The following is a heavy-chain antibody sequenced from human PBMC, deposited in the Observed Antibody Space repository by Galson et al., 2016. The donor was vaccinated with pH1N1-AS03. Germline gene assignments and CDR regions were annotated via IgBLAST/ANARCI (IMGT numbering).Heavy chain of an antibody. Sequence: SLRLSCAASGFTVSSSHMNWVRQAPGKGLERVALIGGNGLNPGYADSVKGRFTIFRDNRKNFVDLEMHSLTIEDSALYYCARDMNRFDYWGQGTRVTVSS. CDR1: GFTVSSSH. CDR2: IGGNGLNP. J-gene: IGHJ4*02. V-gene: IGHV3-43*02. D-gene: IGHD1-14*01. CDR3: ARDMNRFDY.